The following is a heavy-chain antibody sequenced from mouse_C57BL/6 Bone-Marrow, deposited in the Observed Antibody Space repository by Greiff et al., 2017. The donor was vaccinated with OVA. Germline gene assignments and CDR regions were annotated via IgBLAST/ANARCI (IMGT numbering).Heavy chain of an antibody. CDR2: IHPSDSYT. CDR3: AIDYYGQYYYDY. Sequence: QVQLQQPGAELVKPGASVKLSCKASGYTFTSYWMHWVQQRPGQGLEWIGRIHPSDSYTNYNQKFKGKATLTVANTSSTAYMQLSSLKSADSAFYYCAIDYYGQYYYDYWGQGTTLTVSS. D-gene: IGHD1-1*01. CDR1: GYTFTSYW. J-gene: IGHJ2*01. V-gene: IGHV1-74*01.